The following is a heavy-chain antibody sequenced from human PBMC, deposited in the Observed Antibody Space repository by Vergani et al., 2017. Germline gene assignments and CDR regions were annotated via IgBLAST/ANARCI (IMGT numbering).Heavy chain of an antibody. V-gene: IGHV4-59*01. D-gene: IGHD3-22*01. Sequence: QVQLQESGPGLVKPSETLSLTCTVSGGSISSYYWSWIRQPPGKGLEWIGYIYYSGSTNYNPSLKSRVTISVDTSKNQFSLKLSSVTAADTAVYYCARVEITMIVVVMDWYFDLWGRGTLVTVSS. CDR3: ARVEITMIVVVMDWYFDL. J-gene: IGHJ2*01. CDR2: IYYSGST. CDR1: GGSISSYY.